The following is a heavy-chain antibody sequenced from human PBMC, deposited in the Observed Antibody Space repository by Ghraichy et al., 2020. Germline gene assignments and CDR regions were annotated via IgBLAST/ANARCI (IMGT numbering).Heavy chain of an antibody. Sequence: GGSLRLSCAASGFTFSSYWMSWVRQAPGKGLEWVANIKQDGSEKYYVDSVKGRFTISRDNAKNSLYLQMNSLRAEDTAVYYCARDEYYYDSSGSPYYFDYWGQGTLVTVSS. CDR2: IKQDGSEK. V-gene: IGHV3-7*01. J-gene: IGHJ4*02. CDR1: GFTFSSYW. D-gene: IGHD3-22*01. CDR3: ARDEYYYDSSGSPYYFDY.